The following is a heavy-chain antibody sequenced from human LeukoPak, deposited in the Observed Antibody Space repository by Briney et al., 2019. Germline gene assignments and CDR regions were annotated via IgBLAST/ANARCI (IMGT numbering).Heavy chain of an antibody. CDR1: GFSLSTGEVG. D-gene: IGHD6-19*01. CDR3: AHRASGWSYFDY. V-gene: IGHV2-5*02. J-gene: IGHJ4*02. Sequence: SGPTLVKPPQTLTLTCTFSGFSLSTGEVGVGWIRQPPGKALEWLALIYWDDDERYSPSLKSRLTITKDTSKNQVVLTMTNMDPVDTATYYCAHRASGWSYFDYWGQGTMVTVSS. CDR2: IYWDDDE.